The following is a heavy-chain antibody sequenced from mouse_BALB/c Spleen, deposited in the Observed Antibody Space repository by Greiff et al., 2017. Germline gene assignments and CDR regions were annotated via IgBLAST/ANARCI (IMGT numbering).Heavy chain of an antibody. J-gene: IGHJ4*01. CDR1: GFSLTSYG. D-gene: IGHD2-10*01. V-gene: IGHV2-3*01. Sequence: QVQLKESGPGLVAPSQSLSITCTASGFSLTSYGVSWVRQPPGKGLEWLGVIWGEGSTNYHSALISRLSISKDNSKSQVFLKLNRLQTDDTATYYCAKDQAYYGNYGAMDYWGQGTSVTVSS. CDR3: AKDQAYYGNYGAMDY. CDR2: IWGEGST.